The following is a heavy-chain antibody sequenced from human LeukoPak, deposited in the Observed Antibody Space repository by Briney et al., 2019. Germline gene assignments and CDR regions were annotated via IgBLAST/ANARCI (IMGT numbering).Heavy chain of an antibody. D-gene: IGHD3-10*01. CDR2: IYSGGST. J-gene: IGHJ6*02. V-gene: IGHV3-53*05. CDR3: VKGSFRYYGSGSPYGMGV. Sequence: PGGSLRLSCAASGFTVSSNYMSWVRQAPGKGLEWVSVIYSGGSTYYADSVKGRFTISRDNSKNTLYLQMSSLRAEDTAVYYCVKGSFRYYGSGSPYGMGVWGQGTTVAVSS. CDR1: GFTVSSNY.